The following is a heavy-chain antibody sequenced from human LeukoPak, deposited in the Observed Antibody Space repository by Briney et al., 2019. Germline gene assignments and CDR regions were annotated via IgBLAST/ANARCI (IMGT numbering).Heavy chain of an antibody. V-gene: IGHV1-69*04. Sequence: SVKVSCKASGGTFSSYAISWVRQAPGQGLEWMGRTIPILGIANYAQKFQGRVTITADKSTSTAYMELSSLRSEDTAVYYCARDYIAARPLDYWGQGTLVTVSS. D-gene: IGHD6-6*01. J-gene: IGHJ4*02. CDR2: TIPILGIA. CDR1: GGTFSSYA. CDR3: ARDYIAARPLDY.